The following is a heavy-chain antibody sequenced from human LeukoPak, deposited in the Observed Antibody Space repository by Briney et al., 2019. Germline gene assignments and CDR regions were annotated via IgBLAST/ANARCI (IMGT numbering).Heavy chain of an antibody. CDR3: ARELDRVAGYYYYMDV. CDR2: IYYSGST. Sequence: PSETLSLTCTVSGGSISSYHWSWIRQPPGKGLEWIGYIYYSGSTNYNPSLKSRVTISVDTSKNQFSLKLSSVTAADTAVYYCARELDRVAGYYYYMDVWGKGTTVTVSS. V-gene: IGHV4-59*01. D-gene: IGHD3/OR15-3a*01. CDR1: GGSISSYH. J-gene: IGHJ6*03.